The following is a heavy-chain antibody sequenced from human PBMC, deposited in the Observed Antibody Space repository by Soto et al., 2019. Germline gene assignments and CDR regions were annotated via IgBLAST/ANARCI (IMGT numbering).Heavy chain of an antibody. D-gene: IGHD6-13*01. J-gene: IGHJ6*02. Sequence: SETLSLTCTVSGGSISSGGYYWSWIRQHPGKGLEWIGYIYYSGSTYYNPSLKSRVTISVDTSKNQFSLKLSSVTAADTAVYYCARIGRRRSHRAAAGDYYYYGMDVWGQGTTVTV. V-gene: IGHV4-31*03. CDR1: GGSISSGGYY. CDR2: IYYSGST. CDR3: ARIGRRRSHRAAAGDYYYYGMDV.